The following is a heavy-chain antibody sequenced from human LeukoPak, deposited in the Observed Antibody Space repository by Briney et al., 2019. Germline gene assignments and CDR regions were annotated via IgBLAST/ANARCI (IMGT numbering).Heavy chain of an antibody. V-gene: IGHV4-59*01. D-gene: IGHD1-26*01. Sequence: SETLSLTCTVSGSSISSYYWSWIRQPPGKGLEWLGYIYYSGSTNYNPSLKSRVTISVDTSKNQFSLKLSSVTAADTAVYYCARVGIVGASYYFDYWGQGTLVTVSS. CDR1: GSSISSYY. CDR2: IYYSGST. CDR3: ARVGIVGASYYFDY. J-gene: IGHJ4*02.